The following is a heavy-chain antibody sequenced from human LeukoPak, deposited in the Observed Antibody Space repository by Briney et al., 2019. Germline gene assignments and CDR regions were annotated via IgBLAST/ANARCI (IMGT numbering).Heavy chain of an antibody. J-gene: IGHJ6*03. CDR1: GFTFSSYG. Sequence: GGSLRLSCAASGFTFSSYGMHWVRQAPGKGLEWMGNFDPEDGETIYAQKFQGRVTMTEDTSTDTAYMELSSLTSEDTAVYYCATHSPEWRYSGYNNFYYIDVWGKGTTVTVSS. CDR3: ATHSPEWRYSGYNNFYYIDV. D-gene: IGHD5-12*01. CDR2: FDPEDGET. V-gene: IGHV1-24*01.